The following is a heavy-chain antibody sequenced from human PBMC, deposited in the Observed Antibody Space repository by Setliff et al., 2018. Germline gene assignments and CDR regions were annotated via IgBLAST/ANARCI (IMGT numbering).Heavy chain of an antibody. V-gene: IGHV3-7*01. CDR2: IKYDESET. CDR1: GFSLSTYS. D-gene: IGHD3-16*01. J-gene: IGHJ4*02. Sequence: GESLRLSCEASGFSLSTYSMSWVRRAPGKGLEWVASIKYDESETYYVDSVRGRFTISKDNAKNSLYLQMTSLRAEDTAVYYCARLGPITTHTTYDYWGQGTLVTVSS. CDR3: ARLGPITTHTTYDY.